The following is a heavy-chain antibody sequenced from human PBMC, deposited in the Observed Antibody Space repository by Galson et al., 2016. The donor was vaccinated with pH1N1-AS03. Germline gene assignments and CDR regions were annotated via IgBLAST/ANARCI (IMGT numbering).Heavy chain of an antibody. V-gene: IGHV4-38-2*01. CDR3: ARVGKYFDFWSGYSDFDY. CDR2: IYHSGST. D-gene: IGHD3-3*01. Sequence: ETLSLTCAVSGYSISSGYYWGWIRQPPGKGLEWIGSIYHSGSTYYNPSLMSRVTISVDTSKNRFSLQVTSVTAADTAVYYCARVGKYFDFWSGYSDFDYWGQGTLVTVSS. J-gene: IGHJ4*02. CDR1: GYSISSGYY.